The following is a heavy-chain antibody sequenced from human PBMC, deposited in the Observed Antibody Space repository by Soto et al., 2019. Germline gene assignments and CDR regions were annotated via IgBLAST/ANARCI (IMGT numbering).Heavy chain of an antibody. V-gene: IGHV1-18*01. D-gene: IGHD5-12*01. Sequence: ASVKVSCKASGYTFTSYGISWVRQAPGQGLEWMGWISAYNGNTNYAQKPQGRVTMTTDTSTSTAYMELRSLRSDDTAVYYCARVGVATINGYSSYYMDFWGKGTTVTVSS. J-gene: IGHJ6*03. CDR1: GYTFTSYG. CDR3: ARVGVATINGYSSYYMDF. CDR2: ISAYNGNT.